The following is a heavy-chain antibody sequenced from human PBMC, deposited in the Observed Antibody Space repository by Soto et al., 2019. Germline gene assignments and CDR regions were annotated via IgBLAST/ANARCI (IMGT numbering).Heavy chain of an antibody. J-gene: IGHJ3*02. V-gene: IGHV3-30*09. CDR1: GFIFNTYA. D-gene: IGHD3-10*01. CDR3: ARDGGGFGELLLISYDAFDI. Sequence: GGSLRLSCEASGFIFNTYAMYWVRQTPGKGLQWLAAISFDGSSQDYADSVKGRIAISRDNSRNTLYLQMHSLRAEDTAVYYCARDGGGFGELLLISYDAFDIWGQGTMVNVSS. CDR2: ISFDGSSQ.